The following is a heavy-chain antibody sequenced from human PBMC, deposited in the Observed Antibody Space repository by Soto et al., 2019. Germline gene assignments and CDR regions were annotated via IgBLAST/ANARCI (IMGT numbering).Heavy chain of an antibody. D-gene: IGHD5-18*01. V-gene: IGHV1-18*01. J-gene: IGHJ6*02. CDR3: ARDKGYGFGWSSSSGMDV. CDR1: GYTFSNFG. CDR2: ISGYNGNT. Sequence: GASVKVSCKASGYTFSNFGLSWVRQAPGQGLEWMGWISGYNGNTNSAQKFQGRFTMTTDTSTSTAYMEVRSLTSDDTAVYYCARDKGYGFGWSSSSGMDVWGQGTTVTVSS.